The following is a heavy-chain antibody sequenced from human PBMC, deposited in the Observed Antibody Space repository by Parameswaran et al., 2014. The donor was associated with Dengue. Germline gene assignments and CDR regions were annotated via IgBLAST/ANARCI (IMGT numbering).Heavy chain of an antibody. V-gene: IGHV4-4*02. J-gene: IGHJ6*02. CDR3: ARDQKRRGFGELSYYNGMDV. D-gene: IGHD3-10*01. CDR2: IYHSGST. Sequence: WIRQPPGKGLEWIGEIYHSGSTNYNPSLKSRVTISVDKSKNQFSLKLSSVTAADTAVYYCARDQKRRGFGELSYYNGMDVWGQGTTVTVSS.